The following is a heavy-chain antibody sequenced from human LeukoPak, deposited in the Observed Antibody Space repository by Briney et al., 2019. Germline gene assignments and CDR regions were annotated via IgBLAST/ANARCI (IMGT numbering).Heavy chain of an antibody. D-gene: IGHD2-15*01. Sequence: GGSLRLSCAASGFTVDSNYMNWVRQAPGKGLEWVSVLYSDGRTYYADSVKGRFTISRDTSKNILSLQLNSLRAEDTAVYYCVRGGGYYPIDYWGQGTLVTVSS. CDR3: VRGGGYYPIDY. CDR1: GFTVDSNY. V-gene: IGHV3-53*01. J-gene: IGHJ4*02. CDR2: LYSDGRT.